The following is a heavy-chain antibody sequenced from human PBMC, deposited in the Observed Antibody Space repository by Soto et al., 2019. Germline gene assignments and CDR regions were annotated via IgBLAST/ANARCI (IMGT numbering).Heavy chain of an antibody. J-gene: IGHJ6*02. V-gene: IGHV1-69*01. D-gene: IGHD3-9*01. CDR2: IIPIFGTA. Sequence: QVQLVQSGAEVKKPGSSVKVSCKASGGTFSSYAISWVRQAPGQGLEWMGGIIPIFGTANYAQKFQGRVTITADESTSTAYMELSSLRSEDTAVYYCARHPPLDILTCYPRGGYYYYGMDVWGQGTTVTVSS. CDR3: ARHPPLDILTCYPRGGYYYYGMDV. CDR1: GGTFSSYA.